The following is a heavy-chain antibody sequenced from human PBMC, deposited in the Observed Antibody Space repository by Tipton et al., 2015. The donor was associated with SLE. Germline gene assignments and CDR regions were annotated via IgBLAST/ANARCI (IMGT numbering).Heavy chain of an antibody. V-gene: IGHV4-34*01. CDR2: INHSGST. D-gene: IGHD6-13*01. CDR3: ARRENSSSWYWFDP. CDR1: GGSFSGYY. J-gene: IGHJ5*02. Sequence: TLSLTCAVSGGSFSGYYWSWIRQPPGKGLEWIGEINHSGSTNYNPSLKSRVTISVDTSKNQFSLKLSSVTAADTAVYYCARRENSSSWYWFDPWGQGTLVTVSS.